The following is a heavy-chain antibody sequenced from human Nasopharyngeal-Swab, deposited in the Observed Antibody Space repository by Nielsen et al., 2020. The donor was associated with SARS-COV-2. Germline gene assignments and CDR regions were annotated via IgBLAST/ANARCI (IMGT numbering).Heavy chain of an antibody. J-gene: IGHJ4*02. Sequence: GESLKISCAASGFTFRSYGMHWVRQAPGKGLEWVAVIWYDGSNKYYADSVKGRFTISRDNSKNTLYLQMNSLRAEDTAVYYCARSGSSGYGPFDYWGQGTLVTVSS. CDR2: IWYDGSNK. V-gene: IGHV3-33*08. CDR3: ARSGSSGYGPFDY. D-gene: IGHD3-22*01. CDR1: GFTFRSYG.